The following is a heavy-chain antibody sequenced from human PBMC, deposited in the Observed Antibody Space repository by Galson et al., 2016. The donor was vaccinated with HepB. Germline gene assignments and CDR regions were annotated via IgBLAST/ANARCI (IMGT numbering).Heavy chain of an antibody. V-gene: IGHV1-18*01. D-gene: IGHD2-8*02. J-gene: IGHJ3*02. CDR1: GYPFSTYA. CDR2: INPYNGDT. CDR3: ARGLVRMGTFDI. Sequence: SVKVSCKASGYPFSTYAITWVRQAPGQGLEWMGWINPYNGDTDYAQNLQGRVTMTTDTSTSTAYMELRSLTSDDAAVYYCARGLVRMGTFDIWGQGTVVTVSS.